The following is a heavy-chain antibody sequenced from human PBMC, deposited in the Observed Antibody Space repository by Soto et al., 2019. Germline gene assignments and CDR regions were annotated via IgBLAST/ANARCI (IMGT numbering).Heavy chain of an antibody. V-gene: IGHV3-23*01. CDR3: AKDQYYGSGSYYSLYYDSGMDV. J-gene: IGHJ6*01. CDR1: GFTFSSYA. CDR2: ISGIGGST. Sequence: EGQLLESGGGLVQPGGCLRLSCAASGFTFSSYAMSWVRQALGKGLEWFSAISGIGGSTYYADSVKGRFTISRATSKNSLYLQMNSLRAEDTAVYYCAKDQYYGSGSYYSLYYDSGMDVWGQGTTVTVSA. D-gene: IGHD3-10*01.